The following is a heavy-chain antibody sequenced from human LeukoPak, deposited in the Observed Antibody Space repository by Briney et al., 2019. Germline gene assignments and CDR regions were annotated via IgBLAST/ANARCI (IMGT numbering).Heavy chain of an antibody. J-gene: IGHJ5*02. CDR2: ISGSGTNT. D-gene: IGHD3-10*01. CDR3: AKRRHYYGSGDYYRDP. Sequence: GGALRLSCAASGFTFCSYAMSWVRPAPGKGLGGVSSISGSGTNTYYADSVKGRFTISRDNSRNLLFLQMSSLRVEDTAVYYCAKRRHYYGSGDYYRDPWGQGTLVTVSS. V-gene: IGHV3-23*01. CDR1: GFTFCSYA.